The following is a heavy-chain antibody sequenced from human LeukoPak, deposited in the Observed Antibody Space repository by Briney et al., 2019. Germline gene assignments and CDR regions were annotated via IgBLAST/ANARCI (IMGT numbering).Heavy chain of an antibody. CDR3: ARGLEYSSSLELGY. CDR1: GGTFSSYA. CDR2: IIPIFGTA. Sequence: GSLVKVSCKASGGTFSSYAISWVRQAPGQGLEWMGGIIPIFGTANYAQKFQGRVTITTDESTSTAYMELSSLRSEDTAVYYCARGLEYSSSLELGYWGQGTLVTVSS. D-gene: IGHD6-6*01. J-gene: IGHJ4*02. V-gene: IGHV1-69*05.